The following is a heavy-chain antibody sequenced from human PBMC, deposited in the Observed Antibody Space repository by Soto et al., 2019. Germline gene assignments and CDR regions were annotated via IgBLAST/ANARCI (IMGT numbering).Heavy chain of an antibody. V-gene: IGHV1-58*01. D-gene: IGHD5-12*01. CDR1: GFTFTSSA. Sequence: VKVSCKASGFTFTSSAVQWVRQARGQRLEWIGWIVVGSGNTNYAQKFQERVTITRDMSTSTAYMELSSLRSEDTAVYYCAVSRWLQFDEPTYWGQGTLVTVSS. CDR2: IVVGSGNT. J-gene: IGHJ4*02. CDR3: AVSRWLQFDEPTY.